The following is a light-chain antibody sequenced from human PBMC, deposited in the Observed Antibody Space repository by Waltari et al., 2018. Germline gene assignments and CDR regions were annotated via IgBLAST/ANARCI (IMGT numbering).Light chain of an antibody. CDR3: CSYIGDSAWV. CDR1: SSDIGYYTL. Sequence: QSALTQPAPVSGSTVQSIPLSCTGTSSDIGYYTLVSWYQQDPGKAPKVIIYEVNKRPSGVSNRFSGSKSGNTASLTISGLQAEDEADYYCCSYIGDSAWVFGGGTKVTVL. V-gene: IGLV2-23*02. J-gene: IGLJ3*02. CDR2: EVN.